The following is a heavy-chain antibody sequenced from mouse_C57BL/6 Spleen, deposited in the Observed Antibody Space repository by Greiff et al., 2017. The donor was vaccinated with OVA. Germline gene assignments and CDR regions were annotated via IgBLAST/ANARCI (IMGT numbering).Heavy chain of an antibody. CDR3: AREGRSKGGSWFAY. CDR2: INPGSGGT. CDR1: GYAFTNYL. D-gene: IGHD1-1*01. V-gene: IGHV1-54*01. Sequence: QVQLQQSGAELVRPGTSVKVSCKASGYAFTNYLIEWVKQRPGQGLEWIGVINPGSGGTNYNEKFKGKATLTADKSSSTAYMQLSSLTSEDSAVYFCAREGRSKGGSWFAYWGQGTLVTVSA. J-gene: IGHJ3*01.